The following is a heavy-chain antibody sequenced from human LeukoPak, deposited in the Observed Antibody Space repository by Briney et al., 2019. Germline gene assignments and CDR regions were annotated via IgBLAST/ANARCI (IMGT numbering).Heavy chain of an antibody. CDR2: IYWNDDK. Sequence: SGPTLVKPTQTLTLTCTFSGFSLSTSAVGVGWIRQPPGKALEWLALIYWNDDKRYSPSLKSRLTITKDTSKNQVVLIMTNMGPVDTATYYCAHRQVVATHFDYWGQGTLVTVSS. V-gene: IGHV2-5*01. CDR1: GFSLSTSAVG. D-gene: IGHD2-15*01. J-gene: IGHJ4*02. CDR3: AHRQVVATHFDY.